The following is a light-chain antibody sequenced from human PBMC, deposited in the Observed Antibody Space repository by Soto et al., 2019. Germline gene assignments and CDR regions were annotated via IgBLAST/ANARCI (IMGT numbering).Light chain of an antibody. CDR1: QSVLYSSNNKNY. J-gene: IGKJ1*01. Sequence: DIVMTQSPDSLAVSLGERATINCRSSQSVLYSSNNKNYLAWYQQKPGQHPKLLIYWASTRDSGVPDRFSGSVYGTDFTLTISSLQAEDVAVYYCQQSYSSPQTFGQGTKVEIK. CDR3: QQSYSSPQT. CDR2: WAS. V-gene: IGKV4-1*01.